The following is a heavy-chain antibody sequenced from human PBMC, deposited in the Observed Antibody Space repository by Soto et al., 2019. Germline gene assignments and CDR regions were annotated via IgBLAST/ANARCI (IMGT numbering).Heavy chain of an antibody. CDR2: IKSKADGETT. Sequence: EVQLVESGGGLVRPGASLRLSCATSGFAFSSAWMSWVRQAPGTGLALVGRIKSKADGETTDYAAPVKGRFAVSRDDSKTVLYMQMTSLIIEDTAVYYCAGDVPSSVSGELDYWGQGTLVTVSS. D-gene: IGHD3-10*01. CDR3: AGDVPSSVSGELDY. CDR1: GFAFSSAW. V-gene: IGHV3-15*05. J-gene: IGHJ4*02.